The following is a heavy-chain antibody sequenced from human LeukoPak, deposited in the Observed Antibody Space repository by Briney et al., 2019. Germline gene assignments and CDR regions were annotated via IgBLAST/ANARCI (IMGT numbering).Heavy chain of an antibody. J-gene: IGHJ3*02. CDR2: ISAYNGNT. Sequence: ASVKVSCKASGYTFTSYGISWVRQAPGQGLEWMGWISAYNGNTNYAQKLQGRVTMTTDTSTSTAYMELRSLRSDDTAVYYCASGEGYYYDSSGYLDAFDIWGQGTMVTVSS. D-gene: IGHD3-22*01. V-gene: IGHV1-18*01. CDR3: ASGEGYYYDSSGYLDAFDI. CDR1: GYTFTSYG.